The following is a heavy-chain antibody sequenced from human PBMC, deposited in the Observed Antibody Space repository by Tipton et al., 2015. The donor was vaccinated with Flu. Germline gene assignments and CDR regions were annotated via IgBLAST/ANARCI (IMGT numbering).Heavy chain of an antibody. J-gene: IGHJ4*02. D-gene: IGHD3-10*01. V-gene: IGHV4-4*02. Sequence: TLSLTCAVSSGSITGSHWWSWLRQSPGKGLEWIGEVHHSGSANYDLSLKSRATISVDKSRNQFSLNLYSVTAADTAVYYCVRGTYGRDSYYLDYWGQGILVSVSS. CDR1: SGSITGSHW. CDR2: VHHSGSA. CDR3: VRGTYGRDSYYLDY.